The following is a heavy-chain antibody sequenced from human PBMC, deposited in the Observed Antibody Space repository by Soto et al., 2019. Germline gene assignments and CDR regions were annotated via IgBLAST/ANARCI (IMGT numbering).Heavy chain of an antibody. Sequence: PGGSLRLSCAASGFTFSSYGMSWVRQAPGKGLEWVSSISGSGGSTYCADSVKGRSTISRDNSKNTLYLQMNSLRAEDTAVYYCAKASAPGGTYFPLWFWGQGTLVTVSS. V-gene: IGHV3-23*01. CDR3: AKASAPGGTYFPLWF. D-gene: IGHD1-26*01. CDR2: ISGSGGST. CDR1: GFTFSSYG. J-gene: IGHJ4*02.